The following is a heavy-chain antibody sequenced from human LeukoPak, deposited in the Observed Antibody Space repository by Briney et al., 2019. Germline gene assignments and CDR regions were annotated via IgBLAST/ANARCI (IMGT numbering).Heavy chain of an antibody. CDR3: ARQAHYDILTRPSYDWFDP. D-gene: IGHD3-9*01. V-gene: IGHV4-61*02. CDR1: GGSISSGSYY. CDR2: IYTSGST. Sequence: SGTLSLTCAVSGGSISSGSYYWSWIRQPAGKGLEGIGRIYTSGSTNYNPSLKSRVTISVDTSKNQFSLKLSSVTAADTAVYYCARQAHYDILTRPSYDWFDPWGQRTLVTVSS. J-gene: IGHJ5*02.